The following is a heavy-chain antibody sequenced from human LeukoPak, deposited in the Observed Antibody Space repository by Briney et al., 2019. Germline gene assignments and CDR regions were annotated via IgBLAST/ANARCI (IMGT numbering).Heavy chain of an antibody. D-gene: IGHD1-26*01. CDR1: GGSFSGYY. J-gene: IGHJ1*01. V-gene: IGHV4-34*01. CDR3: ARDLGELLQYFQH. CDR2: INHSGST. Sequence: SETLSLTCAVYGGSFSGYYWSWIRQPPGKGLEWIGEINHSGSTNYNPSLKGRVTISVDTSKNQFSLKLSSVTAADTAVYYCARDLGELLQYFQHWGQGTLVTVSS.